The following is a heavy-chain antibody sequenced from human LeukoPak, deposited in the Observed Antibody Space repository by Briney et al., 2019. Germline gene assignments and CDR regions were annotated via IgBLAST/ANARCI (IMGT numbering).Heavy chain of an antibody. V-gene: IGHV3-74*01. J-gene: IGHJ4*02. CDR3: ARDEAAAPSGTAVAGTNLDY. Sequence: PGGSLRLSCAASGFTFSSYWMHWARQAPGKGLVWVSRINSDGSRTSYADSVKGRFTISRDNAKNTLYLQMNSLRAEDTAVYYCARDEAAAPSGTAVAGTNLDYWGQGTLVTVSS. CDR2: INSDGSRT. D-gene: IGHD6-19*01. CDR1: GFTFSSYW.